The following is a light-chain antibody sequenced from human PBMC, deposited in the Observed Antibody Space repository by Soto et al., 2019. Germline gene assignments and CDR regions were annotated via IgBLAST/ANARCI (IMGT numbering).Light chain of an antibody. CDR2: EVS. V-gene: IGLV2-23*02. CDR1: SSDVGGYIY. J-gene: IGLJ2*01. Sequence: QSVLTQPASVSGSPGQSITISCTGTSSDVGGYIYVSWYQQHPGKAPKLMIYEVSKRPSGVSNRFSGSKSGNTASLTISGLHAEDAADYYCCSYAGSSTAIFGGRTKVTVL. CDR3: CSYAGSSTAI.